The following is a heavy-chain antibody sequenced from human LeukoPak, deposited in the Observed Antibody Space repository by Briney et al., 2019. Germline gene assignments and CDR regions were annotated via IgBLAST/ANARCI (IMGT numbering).Heavy chain of an antibody. CDR3: ARDNRCYYDSSGSSLDDAFDI. J-gene: IGHJ3*02. CDR2: IKQDGSEK. Sequence: PGGSLRLSCAASGFTFSTYWMSWVRQAPGKGLEWVANIKQDGSEKYYVDSVKGRFTISRDNAKNSLYLQMNSLRAEDTAVYYCARDNRCYYDSSGSSLDDAFDIWGLGTMVTVSS. V-gene: IGHV3-7*01. D-gene: IGHD3-22*01. CDR1: GFTFSTYW.